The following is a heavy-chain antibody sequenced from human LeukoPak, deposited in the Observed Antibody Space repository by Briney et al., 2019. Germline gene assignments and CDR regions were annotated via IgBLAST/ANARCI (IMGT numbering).Heavy chain of an antibody. CDR2: IKQDGSEK. CDR1: GFTLSSYW. CDR3: ASGPGRVADYYYYYMDV. Sequence: PGGSLRLSCAASGFTLSSYWMSWVRQAPGKGLEWLANIKQDGSEKYYVDSVKGRFTISRDNAKNSLYLQMNSLRAEDTAVYFCASGPGRVADYYYYYMDVWGKGTTVTVSS. D-gene: IGHD5-12*01. J-gene: IGHJ6*03. V-gene: IGHV3-7*01.